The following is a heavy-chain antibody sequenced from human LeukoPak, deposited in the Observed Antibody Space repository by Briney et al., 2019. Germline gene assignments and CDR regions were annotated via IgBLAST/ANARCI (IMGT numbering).Heavy chain of an antibody. V-gene: IGHV4-30-4*08. D-gene: IGHD2-2*01. J-gene: IGHJ3*02. CDR3: ARNPTPYRSSTSCLDNAFDI. CDR1: GGSISSGDYY. Sequence: PSQTLSLTCTVSGGSISSGDYYWSWIRQPPGKGLEWIGYIYYSGSTYYNPSLKSRVTISVDTSKNQLSLKLSSVTAADTAVYYCARNPTPYRSSTSCLDNAFDIWGQGTMVTVSS. CDR2: IYYSGST.